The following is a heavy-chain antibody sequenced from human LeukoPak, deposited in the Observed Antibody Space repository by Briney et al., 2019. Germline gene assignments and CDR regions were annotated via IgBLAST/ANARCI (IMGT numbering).Heavy chain of an antibody. D-gene: IGHD3-9*01. V-gene: IGHV4-30-2*02. CDR1: GGSISSGGYS. CDR2: IYHSGST. Sequence: PSQTLSLTCAVSGGSISSGGYSWSWIRQPPGKGLEWIGYIYHSGSTYYNPSLKSRVTISVDRSKNQFSLKLSSVTAADTAVYYCARSYYDILTGYSLWGQGTLVTVSS. CDR3: ARSYYDILTGYSL. J-gene: IGHJ4*02.